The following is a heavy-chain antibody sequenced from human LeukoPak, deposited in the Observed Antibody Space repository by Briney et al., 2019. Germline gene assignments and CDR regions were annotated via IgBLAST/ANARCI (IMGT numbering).Heavy chain of an antibody. Sequence: PGGSLRLSCAASGFVLSSYTMKWVRQAPGKGPDWVSSITSSSTYIDYADSVKGRFTIPRDNAKNSLYLEMNSLRAEDTAVYYCARDAGGPSDYWGQGTLVTVSS. J-gene: IGHJ4*02. CDR3: ARDAGGPSDY. CDR1: GFVLSSYT. CDR2: ITSSSTYI. D-gene: IGHD3-10*01. V-gene: IGHV3-21*01.